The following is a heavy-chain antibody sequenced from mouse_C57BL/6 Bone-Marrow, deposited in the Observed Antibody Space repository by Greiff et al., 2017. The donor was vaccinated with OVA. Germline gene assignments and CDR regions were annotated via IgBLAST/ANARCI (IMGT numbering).Heavy chain of an antibody. CDR1: GYAFSNYW. V-gene: IGHV1-80*01. CDR3: ARYRYGRNYFDY. CDR2: IYPGDGDT. J-gene: IGHJ2*01. D-gene: IGHD1-1*01. Sequence: VQLQQSGAELVKPEASVKISCKASGYAFSNYWMNWVKQRPGKGLEWIGQIYPGDGDTNYNGKFKGKATLTADKSSSTAYMQLNSLTSEDSAVYYCARYRYGRNYFDYWGQGTTLTVSS.